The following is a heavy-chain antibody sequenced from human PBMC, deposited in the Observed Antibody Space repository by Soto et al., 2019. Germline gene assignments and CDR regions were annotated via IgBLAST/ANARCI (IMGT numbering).Heavy chain of an antibody. D-gene: IGHD3-16*01. CDR1: GGSISSRDSY. V-gene: IGHV4-39*01. CDR3: ARGFGRSHFDY. CDR2: FHYSGGT. Sequence: SETLSLTCTVSGGSISSRDSYWGWIRQPPGKGLEWIGSFHYSGGTYYNPSLKSRVTISVDTSKNQLSLRVTSVTAADTAVYYCARGFGRSHFDYWGQGTLVTSPQ. J-gene: IGHJ4*02.